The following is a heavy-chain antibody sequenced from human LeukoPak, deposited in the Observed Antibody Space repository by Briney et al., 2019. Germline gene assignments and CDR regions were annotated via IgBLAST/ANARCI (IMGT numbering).Heavy chain of an antibody. CDR3: ARRRTIVGSYYGMDV. CDR1: GFTVSSNY. J-gene: IGHJ6*02. V-gene: IGHV3-53*01. Sequence: GGSLRLSCAASGFTVSSNYMSWVRQAPGEGLEWVSVIYSGGSTYYADSVKGRFTISRDNSKNTLYLQMNSLRAEDTAVYYCARRRTIVGSYYGMDVWGQGTTVTVSS. D-gene: IGHD3-3*01. CDR2: IYSGGST.